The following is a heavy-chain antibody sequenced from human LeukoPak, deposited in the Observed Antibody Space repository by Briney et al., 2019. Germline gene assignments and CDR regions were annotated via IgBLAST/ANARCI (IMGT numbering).Heavy chain of an antibody. CDR3: ARVASIAGVVRPSDY. Sequence: GGSLRLSCAASGFTFNTYSMNWVRQAPGKGLEWLSYISSRSDTTYYADSVKGRFTVSRDNAKNTLFLQMNSLRAEDTAVYYCARVASIAGVVRPSDYWGQGTLVTVSS. CDR1: GFTFNTYS. CDR2: ISSRSDTT. V-gene: IGHV3-48*01. D-gene: IGHD3-3*01. J-gene: IGHJ4*02.